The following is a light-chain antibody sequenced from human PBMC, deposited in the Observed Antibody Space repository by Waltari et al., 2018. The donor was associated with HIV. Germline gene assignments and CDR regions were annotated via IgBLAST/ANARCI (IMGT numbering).Light chain of an antibody. CDR3: CAYAGSYTL. J-gene: IGLJ3*02. Sequence: QSALTQPRSVSGSPGPSVPISCTGTRSGFGGYNYVSWYQQHPNKAPKLMIYDVTKRPSGVPDRFSGSKSGNTASLTISGLQADDEADYYCCAYAGSYTLFGGGTKVTVL. CDR2: DVT. CDR1: RSGFGGYNY. V-gene: IGLV2-11*01.